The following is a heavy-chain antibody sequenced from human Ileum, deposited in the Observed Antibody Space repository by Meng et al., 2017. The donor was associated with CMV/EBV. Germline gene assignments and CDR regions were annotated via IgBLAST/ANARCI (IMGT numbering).Heavy chain of an antibody. Sequence: QLHLQESPPRLLQPSETLSLTCTVTGGSLTSYYWTWIRQPAGKGLEWIGRIHPTGTTDDNPSLRSRVSMSLDKSKNQFSLKLTSVTAADTAVYYCARAAARGVPVDLWGQGTLVTVSS. V-gene: IGHV4-4*07. CDR2: IHPTGTT. J-gene: IGHJ5*02. CDR3: ARAAARGVPVDL. CDR1: GGSLTSYY. D-gene: IGHD3-10*01.